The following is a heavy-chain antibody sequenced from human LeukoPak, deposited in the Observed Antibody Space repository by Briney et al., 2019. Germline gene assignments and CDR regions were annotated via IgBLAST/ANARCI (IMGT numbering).Heavy chain of an antibody. CDR3: ARGIMITFGGVIDY. V-gene: IGHV3-53*01. D-gene: IGHD3-16*01. J-gene: IGHJ4*02. CDR1: GFTVSSNY. Sequence: GGSLRLSCAASGFTVSSNYMSWVRQAPGKGLEWVSVIYSGGSTYYADSVKGQFTISRDNSKNTLYLQMNSLRAEDTAVYYCARGIMITFGGVIDYWGQGTLVTVSS. CDR2: IYSGGST.